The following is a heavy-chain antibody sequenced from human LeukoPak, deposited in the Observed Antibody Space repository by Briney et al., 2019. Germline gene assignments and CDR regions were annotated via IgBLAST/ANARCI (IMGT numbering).Heavy chain of an antibody. CDR3: ARNAYYYGSGSYYNWFDP. V-gene: IGHV1-2*04. J-gene: IGHJ5*02. D-gene: IGHD3-10*01. CDR2: INPNSGGT. Sequence: ASVKVSCKASGYTFTGYYMHWVRQAPGQGLEWMGWINPNSGGTNYAQKFQGWVTMTRDTSISTAYMELSRLRSDDTAVYYCARNAYYYGSGSYYNWFDPWGQGTLATVSS. CDR1: GYTFTGYY.